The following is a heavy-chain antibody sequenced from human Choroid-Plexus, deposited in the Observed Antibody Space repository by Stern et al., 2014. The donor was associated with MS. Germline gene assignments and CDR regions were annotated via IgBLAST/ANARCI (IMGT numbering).Heavy chain of an antibody. CDR1: GYIFTGYY. CDR2: INPNTGGT. V-gene: IGHV1-2*02. Sequence: QVQLVQSGAEVKKPGASVKVSCKTSGYIFTGYYIHWVRQAPGQGLEWMAWINPNTGGTKYAQKFQGRVTMSRDTSISTAYVELSSLTSDDTAVYYCARDQRGITIFGVVTDYYYLGMDVGAKGPRSPSP. CDR3: ARDQRGITIFGVVTDYYYLGMDV. J-gene: IGHJ6*02. D-gene: IGHD3-3*01.